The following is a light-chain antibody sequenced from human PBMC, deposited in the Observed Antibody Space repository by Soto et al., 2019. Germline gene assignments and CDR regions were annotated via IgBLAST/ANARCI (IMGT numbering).Light chain of an antibody. V-gene: IGLV1-40*01. Sequence: QSVLTQPPSVYGAPGQRVTISCIGSSSNIGAGYDVHWYQQLPGTAPKLLIYGNSNRPSGVPDRFSGSKSGTSASLAITGLHAEDEADYYCQSYDSSLSGSVFGGGTKLTVL. CDR3: QSYDSSLSGSV. CDR1: SSNIGAGYD. CDR2: GNS. J-gene: IGLJ3*02.